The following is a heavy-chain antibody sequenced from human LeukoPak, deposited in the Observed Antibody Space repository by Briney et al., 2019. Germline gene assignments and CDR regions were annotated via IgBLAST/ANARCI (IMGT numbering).Heavy chain of an antibody. CDR2: ISSSGSTI. D-gene: IGHD3-10*02. J-gene: IGHJ6*04. V-gene: IGHV3-48*03. Sequence: GGSLRLSCAASGFTFSSYYMNWVRQAPGKGLERVSYISSSGSTIYYADSVKGRFTISRDNAKNSLYLQMNSLRAEDTAVYYCAELGITMIGGVWGKGTTVTISS. CDR1: GFTFSSYY. CDR3: AELGITMIGGV.